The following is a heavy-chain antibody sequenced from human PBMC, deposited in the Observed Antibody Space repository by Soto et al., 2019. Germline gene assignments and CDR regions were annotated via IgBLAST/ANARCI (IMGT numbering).Heavy chain of an antibody. CDR3: ATQPGGGGY. V-gene: IGHV3-53*01. J-gene: IGHJ4*02. Sequence: EVQLVESGGGLIQPGGSLRLSCAVSGFTVSNNYMSWVRQAPGKGLEGVSVIYSGGYTAYGDSVKGRFTISRDNSKNTLFLQINSRRARDPALFFWATQPGGGGYWGQGTLVTVSS. CDR1: GFTVSNNY. CDR2: IYSGGYT. D-gene: IGHD2-2*01.